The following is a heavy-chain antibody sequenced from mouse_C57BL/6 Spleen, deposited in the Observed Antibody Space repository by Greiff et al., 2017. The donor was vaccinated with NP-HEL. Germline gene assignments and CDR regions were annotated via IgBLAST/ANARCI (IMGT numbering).Heavy chain of an antibody. Sequence: EVKLMESGGGLVQPGGSLSLSCAASGFTFTDYYMSWVRQPPGKALEWLGFIRNKANGYTTEYSASVKGRFTISRDNSQSILYLQMNALRAEDSATYYCARSYYGSSYDYYAMDYWGQGTSVTVSS. CDR3: ARSYYGSSYDYYAMDY. V-gene: IGHV7-3*01. D-gene: IGHD1-1*01. J-gene: IGHJ4*01. CDR2: IRNKANGYTT. CDR1: GFTFTDYY.